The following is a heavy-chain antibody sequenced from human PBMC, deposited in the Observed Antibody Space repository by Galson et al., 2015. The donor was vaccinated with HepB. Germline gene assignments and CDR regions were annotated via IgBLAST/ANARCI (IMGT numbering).Heavy chain of an antibody. CDR1: GFTFSSYG. V-gene: IGHV3-30*18. CDR3: AKDGHCGGDCYEEIYYYYYYMDV. Sequence: SLRLSCAASGFTFSSYGMHWVRQAPGKGLEWVAVISYDGSNKYYADSVKGRFTISRDNSKNTLYLQMNSLRAEDTAVYYCAKDGHCGGDCYEEIYYYYYYMDVWGKGTTVTVSS. CDR2: ISYDGSNK. D-gene: IGHD2-21*01. J-gene: IGHJ6*03.